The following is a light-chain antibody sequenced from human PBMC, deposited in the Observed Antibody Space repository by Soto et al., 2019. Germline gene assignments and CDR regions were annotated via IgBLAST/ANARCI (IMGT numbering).Light chain of an antibody. V-gene: IGKV3-15*01. Sequence: DIVMTQSPATLSVSPGERATLSCRASQSVSSKLAWYQQKPGQGPRLLIYGASTRATGIPARFSGSGSGTAFTLSISSLQSEDFAVYYCQHYSTWLWTFGQGTKVEIK. CDR1: QSVSSK. CDR2: GAS. CDR3: QHYSTWLWT. J-gene: IGKJ1*01.